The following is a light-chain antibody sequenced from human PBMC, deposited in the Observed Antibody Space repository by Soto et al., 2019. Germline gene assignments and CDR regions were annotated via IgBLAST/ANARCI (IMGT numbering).Light chain of an antibody. CDR2: GPS. CDR3: QQYDSSPYT. J-gene: IGKJ2*01. Sequence: EIVLTQSPGTLSLSPGERATLSCRASQSVSHSYLAWYQQKPGQAPRLLIYGPSSRATGIPDRFSGSGSGTDFTLTITGLEPEDFAVYYCQQYDSSPYTFGQGTKLEIK. CDR1: QSVSHSY. V-gene: IGKV3-20*01.